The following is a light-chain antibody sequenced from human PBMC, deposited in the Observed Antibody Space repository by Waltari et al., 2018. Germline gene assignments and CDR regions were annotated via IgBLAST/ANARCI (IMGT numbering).Light chain of an antibody. J-gene: IGLJ2*01. CDR1: NVGRKS. CDR3: QVWDTTSDRVV. CDR2: DDS. V-gene: IGLV3-21*02. Sequence: SYVLTQPPSASVATGETARLTCGGDNVGRKSVHWYQQTPGQAPLLVVYDDSARPSGIPDRFSASNSGNTATLTISRVENGDEADYYCQVWDTTSDRVVFGGGTKLTVL.